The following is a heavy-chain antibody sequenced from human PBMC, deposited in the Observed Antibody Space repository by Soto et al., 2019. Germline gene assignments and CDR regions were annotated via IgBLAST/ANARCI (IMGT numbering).Heavy chain of an antibody. D-gene: IGHD2-8*01. CDR1: GFTVSSYR. V-gene: IGHV3-33*01. CDR2: IWYDGSNK. CDR3: ARQYVIGDMDV. Sequence: TPTGFTVSSYRLHRNRHAPGQGPERVAVIWYDGSNKYYADSVKGRFTISRDTSKNTLYLQMNSLRAEYTAVYYCARQYVIGDMDVCG. J-gene: IGHJ6*04.